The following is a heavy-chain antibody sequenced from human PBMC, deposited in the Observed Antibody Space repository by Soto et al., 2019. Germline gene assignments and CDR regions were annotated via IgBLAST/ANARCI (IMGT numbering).Heavy chain of an antibody. CDR1: GGSFSGYY. Sequence: NPSETLSLTCAVYGGSFSGYYWSWIRQPPGKGLEWIGEINHNGSTNYNPSLKSRVTISVDTSKNQFSLKLSSVTAADTAVYYCARGVTIFGVAKRWFDPWGQGTLVTVSS. V-gene: IGHV4-34*01. CDR2: INHNGST. CDR3: ARGVTIFGVAKRWFDP. D-gene: IGHD3-3*01. J-gene: IGHJ5*02.